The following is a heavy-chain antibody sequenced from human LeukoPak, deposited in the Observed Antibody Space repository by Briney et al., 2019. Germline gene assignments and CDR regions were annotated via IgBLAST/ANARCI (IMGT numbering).Heavy chain of an antibody. J-gene: IGHJ5*01. CDR3: ARDAFGYADS. CDR2: ITTSTSAI. D-gene: IGHD2-2*01. V-gene: IGHV3-48*01. CDR1: GFTFRTYN. Sequence: GGSLRLSCAASGFTFRTYNMNWVRQAPGKGLGWLSYITTSTSAIYYADSVKGRFTISRDNAKNSLYLQMNNLRAEDTAVYYCARDAFGYADSWGQGTLVTVSS.